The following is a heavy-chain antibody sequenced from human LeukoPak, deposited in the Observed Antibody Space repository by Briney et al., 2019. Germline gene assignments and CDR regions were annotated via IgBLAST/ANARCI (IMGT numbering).Heavy chain of an antibody. D-gene: IGHD5-18*01. Sequence: GGSLRLSCAASGFTFSSYAMKWVSQGPGKGLEWVSSLSDGGHSSFYADSVKGRFTIYSDESQNILYLQMNNLSGDDTALYYCAFSPLGFNYGYAYWGQGTLVTVSS. CDR3: AFSPLGFNYGYAY. CDR1: GFTFSSYA. CDR2: LSDGGHSS. V-gene: IGHV3-23*01. J-gene: IGHJ4*02.